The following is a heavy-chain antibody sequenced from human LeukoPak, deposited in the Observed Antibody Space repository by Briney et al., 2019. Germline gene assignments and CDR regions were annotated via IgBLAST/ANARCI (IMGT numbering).Heavy chain of an antibody. J-gene: IGHJ4*02. Sequence: GGSLRLSCAASGFTFNSYGMHWVRQAPGKGLEWVAVISYDGPNKYYADSVKGRFTISRDDSKSTLYLQMNSLRPEDTAVYYCAKEKLPSGYSFLTDYWGQGTLVTVSS. CDR2: ISYDGPNK. CDR3: AKEKLPSGYSFLTDY. D-gene: IGHD5-18*01. V-gene: IGHV3-30*18. CDR1: GFTFNSYG.